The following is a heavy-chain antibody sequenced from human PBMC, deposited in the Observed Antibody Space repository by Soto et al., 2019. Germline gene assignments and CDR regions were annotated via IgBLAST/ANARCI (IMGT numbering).Heavy chain of an antibody. Sequence: SETLSLTCTVSGGSISSYYWSWIRQPPGKGLEWIGYIYYSGSTNYNPSLKSRVTISVDTSKNQFSLKLSSVTAADTAVYYCARHTDDYIWGSQSIYWGQGTLVTVSS. CDR1: GGSISSYY. V-gene: IGHV4-59*08. CDR2: IYYSGST. J-gene: IGHJ4*02. D-gene: IGHD3-16*01. CDR3: ARHTDDYIWGSQSIY.